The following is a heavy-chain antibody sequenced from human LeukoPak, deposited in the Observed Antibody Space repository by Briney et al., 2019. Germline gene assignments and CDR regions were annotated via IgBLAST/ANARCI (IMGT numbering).Heavy chain of an antibody. V-gene: IGHV4-39*07. CDR3: AFNLLNLFDY. Sequence: PSETPSLTCTVSGGSISSNSYYWGWIRQPPGKGLEWIGSIYYSGSTYYNPSLKSRVTVSVDTSKNQFSLKLSSVTAADTAVYYCAFNLLNLFDYWGQGTLVTVSS. CDR1: GGSISSNSYY. J-gene: IGHJ4*02. D-gene: IGHD1-14*01. CDR2: IYYSGST.